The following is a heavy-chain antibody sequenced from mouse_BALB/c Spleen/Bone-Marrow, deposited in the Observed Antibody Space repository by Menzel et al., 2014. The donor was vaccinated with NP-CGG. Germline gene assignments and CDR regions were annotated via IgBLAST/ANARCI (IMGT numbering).Heavy chain of an antibody. J-gene: IGHJ4*01. CDR1: GYTFTSYW. D-gene: IGHD2-1*01. Sequence: VHLVESGAELARPGASVKLSCTASGYTFTSYWMQWVKQRPGQGLEWIGAIYPGDGGTRYTQKFKGKATLTAGKSSSTAYMQLSSLASEDSAVYYCARRGNYGNAMDYWGQGTSVTVSS. V-gene: IGHV1-87*01. CDR2: IYPGDGGT. CDR3: ARRGNYGNAMDY.